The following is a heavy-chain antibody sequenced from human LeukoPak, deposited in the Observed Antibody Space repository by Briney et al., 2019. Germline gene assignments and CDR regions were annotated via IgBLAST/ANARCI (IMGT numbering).Heavy chain of an antibody. CDR2: MNPNSGNT. D-gene: IGHD1-14*01. V-gene: IGHV1-8*01. CDR1: GYTFTSYD. J-gene: IGHJ6*02. Sequence: APVKVSCKASGYTFTSYDINWVRQATGQGLEWMGWMNPNSGNTGYAQKFQGRVTMTRNTSISTAYMELSSLRSEDTAVYYCARGGPGDYYYYGMDVWGQGTTVTVSS. CDR3: ARGGPGDYYYYGMDV.